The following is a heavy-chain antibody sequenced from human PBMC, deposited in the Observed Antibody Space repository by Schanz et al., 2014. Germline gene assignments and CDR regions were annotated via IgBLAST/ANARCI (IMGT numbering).Heavy chain of an antibody. CDR3: ARQGDVYRLDY. CDR2: IYHSGSP. V-gene: IGHV4-59*08. Sequence: QVQLQESGPGLVKPSETLSLTCTVSGASISFYDWNWIRQSPGKGLEWIGYIYHSGSPIYNPSLQSRVTIPIDTPKNHFSLKRESVTAADTAMYFCARQGDVYRLDYWGQGTLVTVTS. CDR1: GASISFYD. J-gene: IGHJ4*02. D-gene: IGHD1-26*01.